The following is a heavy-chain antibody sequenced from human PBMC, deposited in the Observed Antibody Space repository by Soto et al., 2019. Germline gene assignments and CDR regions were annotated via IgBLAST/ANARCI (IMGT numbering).Heavy chain of an antibody. Sequence: PSQTLSLTCAISGDSVSSNSAAWNWIRQSPSRGLEWLGRTYYISRWYNDYAASVKSRITVDPDTSKNQFSLQLNSVTPEDTAVYYCARGRRNYYGMDVWGQGTTVTVSS. CDR2: TYYISRWYN. J-gene: IGHJ6*02. D-gene: IGHD3-16*01. CDR3: ARGRRNYYGMDV. CDR1: GDSVSSNSAA. V-gene: IGHV6-1*01.